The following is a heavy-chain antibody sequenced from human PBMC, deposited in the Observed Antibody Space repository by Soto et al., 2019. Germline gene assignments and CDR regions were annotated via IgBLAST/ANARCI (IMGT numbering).Heavy chain of an antibody. D-gene: IGHD2-2*01. V-gene: IGHV1-69*06. CDR2: IIPLFGTA. CDR1: GGTFSSYA. CDR3: ARGRGIVVVPAAILGWFDP. J-gene: IGHJ5*02. Sequence: QVQLVQSGAEVKKPGSSVKVSCKASGGTFSSYAISWVRQAPGQGREWMVGIIPLFGTANYAQKFRGRVTITADKSTSTAYMELSSLRSEDTAVYYCARGRGIVVVPAAILGWFDPWGQGTLVTVSS.